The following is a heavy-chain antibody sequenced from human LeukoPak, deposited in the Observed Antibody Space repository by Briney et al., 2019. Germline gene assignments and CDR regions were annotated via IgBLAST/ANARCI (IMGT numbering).Heavy chain of an antibody. D-gene: IGHD2-15*01. CDR1: GGSINNYY. V-gene: IGHV4-4*07. J-gene: IGHJ3*02. CDR2: IYTRGST. CDR3: ARGRYCSADICSGGDAFDI. Sequence: SETLSLTCTVSGGSINNYYCSWIWQPAGKGLECIGRIYTRGSTNYNPSLKSRVTMSVDTSKNQFSLKLSSVTAADTAIYYRARGRYCSADICSGGDAFDIWGQGTMVSVSS.